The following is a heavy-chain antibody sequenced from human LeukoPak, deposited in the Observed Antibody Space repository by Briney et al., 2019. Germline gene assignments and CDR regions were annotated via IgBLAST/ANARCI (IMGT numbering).Heavy chain of an antibody. D-gene: IGHD1-26*01. Sequence: GGSLRLSCAASGFTVSSNYMSWVRQAPGKGLEWVSVIYSGGSTYYADSVKGRFTISRDNSKNTLYLQMNSLRAEDTAVYYCAKDTGMLGATGNFDYWGQGTLVTVSS. CDR3: AKDTGMLGATGNFDY. CDR1: GFTVSSNY. CDR2: IYSGGST. V-gene: IGHV3-53*05. J-gene: IGHJ4*02.